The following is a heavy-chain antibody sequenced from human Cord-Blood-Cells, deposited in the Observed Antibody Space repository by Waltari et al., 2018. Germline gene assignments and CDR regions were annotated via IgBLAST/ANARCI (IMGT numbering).Heavy chain of an antibody. D-gene: IGHD1-1*01. J-gene: IGHJ2*01. V-gene: IGHV3-30*04. CDR3: ASSRGPTGDYWYFDL. CDR2: ISYDGSNK. CDR1: GFTFSSYA. Sequence: QVQLVESGGGVVQPGRSLRLSCAASGFTFSSYAMPWVRQAPGKGLEWVAVISYDGSNKYYADSVKGRFTISRDNSKNTLYLQMNSLRAEDTAVYYCASSRGPTGDYWYFDLWGRGTLVTVSS.